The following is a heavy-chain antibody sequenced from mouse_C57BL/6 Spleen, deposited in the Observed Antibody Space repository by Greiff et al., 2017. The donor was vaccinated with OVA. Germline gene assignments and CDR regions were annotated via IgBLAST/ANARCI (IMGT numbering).Heavy chain of an antibody. Sequence: QVQLQQPGAELVRPGTSVKLSCKASGYTFTSYWMHWVKQRPGQGLEWIGVIDPSDSYTNYNQKFKGKATLTVDTSSSTAYMQLSSLTSEDSAVYYCARGGGVYDGPYAMDYWGQGTSVTVSS. V-gene: IGHV1-59*01. CDR3: ARGGGVYDGPYAMDY. CDR2: IDPSDSYT. D-gene: IGHD2-12*01. J-gene: IGHJ4*01. CDR1: GYTFTSYW.